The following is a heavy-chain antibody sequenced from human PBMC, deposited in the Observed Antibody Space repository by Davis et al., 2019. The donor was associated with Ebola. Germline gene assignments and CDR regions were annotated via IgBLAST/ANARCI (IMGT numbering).Heavy chain of an antibody. CDR3: AKERDLWLLLPTLDT. J-gene: IGHJ5*02. CDR2: ISFDGRNE. V-gene: IGHV3-30*18. CDR1: GFTFSNYG. Sequence: GESLKISCEGSGFTFSNYGMHWVRQAPGKGLEWVAVISFDGRNEYYADSVKGRFTISRDSSKNTLFLQMNSLRPEDTAVYYCAKERDLWLLLPTLDTWGQGTLVTVSS. D-gene: IGHD3-22*01.